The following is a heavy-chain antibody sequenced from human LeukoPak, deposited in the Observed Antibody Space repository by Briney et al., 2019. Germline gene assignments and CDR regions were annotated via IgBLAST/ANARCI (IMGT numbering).Heavy chain of an antibody. V-gene: IGHV3-48*02. Sequence: GGSLRLSCAAYGFTFRSYSMNWVRQAPGKGLGWVSHITASGTAMFYADSVKGRFTISRDKAKNSLYLQMNSLRDEDTAVYYCASSGSYRFDYWGQGTLVTVSS. CDR2: ITASGTAM. D-gene: IGHD1-26*01. CDR3: ASSGSYRFDY. J-gene: IGHJ4*02. CDR1: GFTFRSYS.